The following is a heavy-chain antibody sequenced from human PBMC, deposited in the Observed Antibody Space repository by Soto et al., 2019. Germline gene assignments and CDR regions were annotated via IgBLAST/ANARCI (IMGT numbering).Heavy chain of an antibody. J-gene: IGHJ6*03. CDR2: IYHSGST. V-gene: IGHV4-4*02. Sequence: PSETLSLTCAASRGSISSSNWWSWVRQPPGKGLEWIGEIYHSGSTNYNPSLKSRVTISVDKSKNQFSLKLSSVTAADTAVYYCAREVSDWLFGPHYYYYMDVWGKGTTVTVSS. D-gene: IGHD3-9*01. CDR1: RGSISSSNW. CDR3: AREVSDWLFGPHYYYYMDV.